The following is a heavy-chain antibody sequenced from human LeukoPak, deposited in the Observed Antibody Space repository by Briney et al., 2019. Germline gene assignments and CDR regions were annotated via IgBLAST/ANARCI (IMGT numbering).Heavy chain of an antibody. V-gene: IGHV1-2*02. CDR1: GYIFTGYY. Sequence: ASVKVSCKASGYIFTGYYLHWVRQAPGPGLEWMGWSNPTSGSTNYAQKFQGRVTMTRDTSISTAYMELSRLRSDDTAVYYCARGPGGGYDWLGYWGQGTLVTVSS. CDR3: ARGPGGGYDWLGY. J-gene: IGHJ4*02. CDR2: SNPTSGST. D-gene: IGHD5-12*01.